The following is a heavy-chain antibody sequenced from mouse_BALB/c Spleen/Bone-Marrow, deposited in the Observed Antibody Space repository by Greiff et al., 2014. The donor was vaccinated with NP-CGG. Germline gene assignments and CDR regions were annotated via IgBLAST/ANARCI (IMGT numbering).Heavy chain of an antibody. J-gene: IGHJ2*01. Sequence: VQLQQSGAELVRPGTSVKVSCKASGYAFTNYLIGWVKQRPGQGLEWIGVINPGSGATNYNENFKGKATLTADKSSSTPYMQLSSLTSDDSAVYFCARRLTGTLYFDYWGQGTTLTVSS. CDR2: INPGSGAT. CDR1: GYAFTNYL. CDR3: ARRLTGTLYFDY. V-gene: IGHV1-54*03. D-gene: IGHD4-1*01.